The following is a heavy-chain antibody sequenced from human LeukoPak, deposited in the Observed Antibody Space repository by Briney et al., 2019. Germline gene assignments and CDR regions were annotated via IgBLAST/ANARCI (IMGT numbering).Heavy chain of an antibody. CDR1: GFTFSSYW. J-gene: IGHJ4*02. V-gene: IGHV3-23*01. CDR2: ISGSGGST. Sequence: GGSLRLSCAASGFTFSSYWMNWARQAPGKGLEWVSAISGSGGSTYYADSVKGRFTISRDNSKNTLYLQMNSLRAEDTAVYYCAKDRSGYYVYWGQGTLVTVSS. D-gene: IGHD3-22*01. CDR3: AKDRSGYYVY.